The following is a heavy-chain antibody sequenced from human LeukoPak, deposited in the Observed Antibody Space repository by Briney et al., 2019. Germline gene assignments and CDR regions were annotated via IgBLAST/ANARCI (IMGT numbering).Heavy chain of an antibody. CDR3: ARDIYYGSGTYYTY. Sequence: ASVKVSCKASGYTFTSYGISWVRQAPGQGLEWMGWISAYNGNTNYAQKLQGRVTMTTDTSTSTAYMELRSLTSDDTAVYYCARDIYYGSGTYYTYWGQGTLVTVSS. CDR2: ISAYNGNT. D-gene: IGHD3-10*01. CDR1: GYTFTSYG. J-gene: IGHJ4*02. V-gene: IGHV1-18*01.